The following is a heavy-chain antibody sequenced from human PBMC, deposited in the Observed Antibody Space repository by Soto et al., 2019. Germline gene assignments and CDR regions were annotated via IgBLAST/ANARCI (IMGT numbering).Heavy chain of an antibody. V-gene: IGHV3-74*01. CDR3: ARGDYYDTSGPFSDAFDI. CDR2: INSDGSNT. D-gene: IGHD3-22*01. Sequence: GGSLRLSCAASGFTFNSYWMHWVRQAPGKGLVWVSRINSDGSNTIYADSVKGRFTISRDNAKNTLYLQMNSLRAEDTAVYFCARGDYYDTSGPFSDAFDIWGQGTMVTVSS. CDR1: GFTFNSYW. J-gene: IGHJ3*02.